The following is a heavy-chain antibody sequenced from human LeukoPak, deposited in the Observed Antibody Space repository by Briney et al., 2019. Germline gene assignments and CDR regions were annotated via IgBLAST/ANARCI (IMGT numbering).Heavy chain of an antibody. V-gene: IGHV3-7*01. J-gene: IGHJ4*02. CDR3: ARGEYGSGSYHIDY. CDR1: GFTFSSYW. Sequence: GGSLRLSCAASGFTFSSYWRSWVRQAPGKGLEWMANIKQDGSEKYYVDSVKGRFTISRDNAKNSLYLQMNSLRAEDTAVYYCARGEYGSGSYHIDYWGQGTLVTVSS. D-gene: IGHD3-10*01. CDR2: IKQDGSEK.